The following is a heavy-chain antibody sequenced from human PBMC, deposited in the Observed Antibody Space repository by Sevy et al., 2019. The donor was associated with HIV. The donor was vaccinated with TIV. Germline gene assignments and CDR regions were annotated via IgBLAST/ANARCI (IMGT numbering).Heavy chain of an antibody. CDR3: ARGKGGYGYGLNY. J-gene: IGHJ4*02. D-gene: IGHD5-18*01. CDR2: IYSDGTT. V-gene: IGHV3-66*01. CDR1: GFTVSINY. Sequence: GGSLRLSCSASGFTVSINYMTWGRQAPGKGLEWVSVIYSDGTTHHGDSVKGRFTISRDNSENTLYLQMNSLRVEDTAVYYCARGKGGYGYGLNYWVQGTLVTVSS.